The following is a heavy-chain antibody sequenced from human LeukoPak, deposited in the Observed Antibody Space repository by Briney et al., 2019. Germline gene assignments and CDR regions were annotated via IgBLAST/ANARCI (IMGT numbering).Heavy chain of an antibody. D-gene: IGHD2-8*01. V-gene: IGHV4-34*01. CDR3: ARGYERFDP. CDR1: GGSFSGYY. CDR2: INHSGST. J-gene: IGHJ5*02. Sequence: SETLSLTCAVYGGSFSGYYWSWIRQPPGKGLEWIAEINHSGSTNYNPSLKSRVTISVDTSKNQFSLKLSSVTAADTAVYYCARGYERFDPWGQGTLVTVSS.